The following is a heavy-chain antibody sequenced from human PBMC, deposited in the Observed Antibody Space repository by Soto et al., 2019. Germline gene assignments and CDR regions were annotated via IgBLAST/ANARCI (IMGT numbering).Heavy chain of an antibody. J-gene: IGHJ3*02. CDR2: ISYDGSNR. CDR3: AKHAFDI. CDR1: GFTFSSYG. Sequence: GGSLSLSCAASGFTFSSYGMHWVRQAPGKGLEWVAVISYDGSNRYYADSVKGRFTISRDNPKNTLYLQMNSLRAEDTAVYYCAKHAFDIWGQGTRVTVSS. V-gene: IGHV3-30*18.